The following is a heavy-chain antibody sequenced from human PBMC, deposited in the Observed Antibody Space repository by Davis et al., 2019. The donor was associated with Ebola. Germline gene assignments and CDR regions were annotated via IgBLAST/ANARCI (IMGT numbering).Heavy chain of an antibody. CDR3: AKRRGMDV. V-gene: IGHV3-7*03. J-gene: IGHJ6*02. Sequence: GESLKISCAASGFTFSSYWMSWVRQAPGKGLEWVANIRQDGSEKYYVDSVKGRFTISRDNAKNSLYLQMNSLRAEDTAVYYCAKRRGMDVWGQGTTVTVSS. CDR2: IRQDGSEK. CDR1: GFTFSSYW.